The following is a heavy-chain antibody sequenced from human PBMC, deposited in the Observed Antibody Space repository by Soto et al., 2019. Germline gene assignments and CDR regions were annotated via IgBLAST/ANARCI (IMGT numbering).Heavy chain of an antibody. CDR2: NNAGNGNT. D-gene: IGHD3-22*01. V-gene: IGHV1-3*01. CDR1: GFTFTTHA. CDR3: ARRNSSGPIDH. J-gene: IGHJ4*02. Sequence: QVHLVQSGAEVKEPGASVKVSCKTSGFTFTTHAIHWLRQAPGQRFEWMGWNNAGNGNTKYSQTFQDRITITRDTSANTAYMELSSLTFEDRAVYFCARRNSSGPIDHWGQGTLITVSS.